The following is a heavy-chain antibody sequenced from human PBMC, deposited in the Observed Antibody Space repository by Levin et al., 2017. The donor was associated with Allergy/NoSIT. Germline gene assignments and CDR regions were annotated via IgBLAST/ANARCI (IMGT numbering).Heavy chain of an antibody. D-gene: IGHD5-12*01. J-gene: IGHJ3*01. CDR3: AKRRGYSGSAYDGFDV. Sequence: GESLKISCQGSGFSFTRYWIGWVRQMPGKGLEWMGIIYPGDSDTTYSPSFQGQVTISADKSISSAYLQWSSLKASDTAMYYCAKRRGYSGSAYDGFDVWGQGTMVTVSS. V-gene: IGHV5-51*01. CDR2: IYPGDSDT. CDR1: GFSFTRYW.